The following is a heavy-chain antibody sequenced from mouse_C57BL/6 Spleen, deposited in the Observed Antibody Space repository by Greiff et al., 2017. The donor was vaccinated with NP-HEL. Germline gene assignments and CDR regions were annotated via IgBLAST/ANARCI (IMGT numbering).Heavy chain of an antibody. D-gene: IGHD2-2*01. CDR1: GFTFSSYG. Sequence: EVNLVESGGDLVKPGGSLKLSCAASGFTFSSYGMSWVRQTPDKRLEWVATISSGGSYTYYPDSVKGRFTISRDNAKNTLYLQMSSLKSEDTAMYYCARHRGYGYDETWFAYWGQGTLVTVSA. CDR3: ARHRGYGYDETWFAY. J-gene: IGHJ3*01. CDR2: ISSGGSYT. V-gene: IGHV5-6*01.